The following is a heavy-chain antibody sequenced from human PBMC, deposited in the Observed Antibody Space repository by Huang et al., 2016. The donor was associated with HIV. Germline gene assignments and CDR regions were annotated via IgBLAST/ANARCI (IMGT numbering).Heavy chain of an antibody. Sequence: QVQLQQWGAGLLKPSETLALTCAVYGESLGTYYWAWIRRPPGKGLQWIGEVNDGGDINYHPSLESRVTSSVDTSRNQVSLTLTSMTAADTATYYCARRFRVAATRKWFDPWGQGTLVIVSS. D-gene: IGHD3-10*01. CDR3: ARRFRVAATRKWFDP. J-gene: IGHJ5*02. V-gene: IGHV4-34*01. CDR1: GESLGTYY. CDR2: VNDGGDI.